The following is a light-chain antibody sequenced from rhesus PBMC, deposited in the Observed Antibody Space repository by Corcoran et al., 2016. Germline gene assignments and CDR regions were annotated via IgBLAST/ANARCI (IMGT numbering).Light chain of an antibody. J-gene: IGKJ4*01. V-gene: IGKV3-35*01. CDR3: QQESNWPT. Sequence: EIVMTQSPATLSLSPGERATLSCRASQSVSSNLAWSQQKPGQSPRLLIYDASNRAPGIPDRFSGSGAGTDFTRTISSLEPEDVGVYYCQQESNWPTFGGGTKVEIK. CDR2: DAS. CDR1: QSVSSN.